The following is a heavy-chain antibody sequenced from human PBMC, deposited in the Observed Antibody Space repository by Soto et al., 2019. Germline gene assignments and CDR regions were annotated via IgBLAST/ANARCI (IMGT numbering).Heavy chain of an antibody. Sequence: EVQLVESGGGLVQPGGSLRLSCAASGFTFSSYSMNWVRQAPGKGLEWVSYISSSSSTIYYADSVKGRFTISRDNAKNSLYLQMNSLRAEDTAVYYCARDLAGYSSGWAPAFDYWGQGTLVTVSS. CDR1: GFTFSSYS. CDR3: ARDLAGYSSGWAPAFDY. J-gene: IGHJ4*02. V-gene: IGHV3-48*01. D-gene: IGHD6-19*01. CDR2: ISSSSSTI.